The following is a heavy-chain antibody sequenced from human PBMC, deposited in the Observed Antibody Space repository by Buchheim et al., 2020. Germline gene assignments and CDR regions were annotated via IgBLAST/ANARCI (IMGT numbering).Heavy chain of an antibody. CDR1: GFTFSSYE. CDR3: ARGGDDYSSSFDFDY. D-gene: IGHD6-6*01. Sequence: EVQLVESGGGLVQPGGSLRLSCAASGFTFSSYEMHWVRQAPGKGLEWVSYIRSSGSIIYYADSVKGRFTISSDNAKNSLYLQMNSLRAEDTAIYYCARGGDDYSSSFDFDYWGQGTL. J-gene: IGHJ4*02. CDR2: IRSSGSII. V-gene: IGHV3-48*03.